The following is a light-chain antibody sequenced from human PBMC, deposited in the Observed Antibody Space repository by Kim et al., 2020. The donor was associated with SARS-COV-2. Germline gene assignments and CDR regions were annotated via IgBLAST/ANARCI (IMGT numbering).Light chain of an antibody. Sequence: DIQMTQSPSTLSASVGDRVTITCRASQRLDSWLAWFQQKPGKAPKVLIYKVSNLDSGVPSRFSGSGSGTEFTLTISSLQPDDFATYYCQQYRGYSWTFGQGTKVDIK. CDR2: KVS. V-gene: IGKV1-5*03. CDR3: QQYRGYSWT. J-gene: IGKJ1*01. CDR1: QRLDSW.